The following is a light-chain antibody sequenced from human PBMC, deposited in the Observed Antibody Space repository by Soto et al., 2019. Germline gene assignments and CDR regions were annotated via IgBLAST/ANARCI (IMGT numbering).Light chain of an antibody. CDR3: QQSYETPFT. J-gene: IGKJ3*01. Sequence: DIQMTQSPSSLSASVGDRVTITCRASPSISNYLNWYQQKPGNAPTLLIYAASNLQTGVPSRFRGSGSGPHFTLTISRLQPEDFATYFCQQSYETPFTFGPGTKVDIK. CDR1: PSISNY. CDR2: AAS. V-gene: IGKV1-39*01.